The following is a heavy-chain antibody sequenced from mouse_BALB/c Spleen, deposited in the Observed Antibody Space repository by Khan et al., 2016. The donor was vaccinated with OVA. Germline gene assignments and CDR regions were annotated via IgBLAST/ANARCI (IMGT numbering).Heavy chain of an antibody. V-gene: IGHV1-54*03. J-gene: IGHJ4*01. Sequence: QIQLVQSGAELVRPGTSVKVSCKASGYAFTNYLIEWVKQRPGQGLEWIGVINPGSGGTNYNEKFKGKATLTADKSSSTAYMQLSSLTSDESAVYFYARRDYAMDYWGQGTSVTVSS. CDR1: GYAFTNYL. CDR2: INPGSGGT. CDR3: ARRDYAMDY.